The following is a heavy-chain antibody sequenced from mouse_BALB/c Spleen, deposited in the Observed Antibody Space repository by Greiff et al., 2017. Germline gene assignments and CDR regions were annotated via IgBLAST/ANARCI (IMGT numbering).Heavy chain of an antibody. D-gene: IGHD1-1*01. CDR1: GYTFTDYE. V-gene: IGHV1-15*01. J-gene: IGHJ2*01. CDR2: IDPETGGT. CDR3: TRYYYGSSYEGYFDY. Sequence: QVQLQQSGAELVRPGASVTLSCKASGYTFTDYEMHWVKQTPVHGLEWIGAIDPETGGTAYNQKFKGKATLTADKSSSTAYMELRSLTSEDSAVYYCTRYYYGSSYEGYFDYWGQGTTLTVSS.